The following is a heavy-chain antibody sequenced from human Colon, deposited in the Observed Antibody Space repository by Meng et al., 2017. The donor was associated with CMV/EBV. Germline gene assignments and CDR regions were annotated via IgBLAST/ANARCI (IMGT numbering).Heavy chain of an antibody. CDR1: GGSVSSGGYY. V-gene: IGHV4-61*08. CDR2: NYDSGST. Sequence: SETLSLTCNVSGGSVSSGGYYWSWIRQPPGKGLEWIGYNYDSGSTKYNPSLKSRVTISVDRSKNQFSLRLRSVTAADTAVYYCAKSSRFSHYYGMDVWGQGTTVTVSS. D-gene: IGHD3-3*01. J-gene: IGHJ6*02. CDR3: AKSSRFSHYYGMDV.